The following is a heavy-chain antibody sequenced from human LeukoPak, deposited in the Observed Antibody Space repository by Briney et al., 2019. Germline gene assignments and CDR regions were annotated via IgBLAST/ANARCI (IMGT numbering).Heavy chain of an antibody. J-gene: IGHJ4*02. CDR2: ISGSGGTT. CDR1: GVTFSSYG. Sequence: GGSLRLSCAPSGVTFSSYGMSWVRQAPGRGLEWVSAISGSGGTTYHADCVKGRFTISRDNSKNTLYLQMNSQRSEDTAVYYCAREWIQLWFGHFDYWGQGTLVTVSS. CDR3: AREWIQLWFGHFDY. V-gene: IGHV3-23*01. D-gene: IGHD5-18*01.